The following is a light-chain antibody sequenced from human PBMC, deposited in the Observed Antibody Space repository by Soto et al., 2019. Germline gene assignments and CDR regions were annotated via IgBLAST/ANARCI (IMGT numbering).Light chain of an antibody. CDR3: QQYGSSSYT. CDR2: GAS. V-gene: IGKV3-20*01. Sequence: EIVLTQSPGTLSLSPGERATLSCRASQSVGSNYLAWYQQKPGQAPRLLIYGASSRASGIPDRFSGSGSGTDFTLTISRLEPEDFAVYYCQQYGSSSYTFGQGTKLEIK. J-gene: IGKJ2*01. CDR1: QSVGSNY.